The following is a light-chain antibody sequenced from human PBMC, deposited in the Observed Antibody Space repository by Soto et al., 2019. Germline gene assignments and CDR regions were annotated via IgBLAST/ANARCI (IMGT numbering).Light chain of an antibody. V-gene: IGKV1-9*01. Sequence: DIQLTQSPSFLSASVGDRVTITCRASQGISSNLAWYQQTPGRAPKLLIYASSTLQSGVPSRFSGSGSGTEFTLTISSLQPDYFATYYCQQLNTFPVTFGQGTRLDI. J-gene: IGKJ5*01. CDR3: QQLNTFPVT. CDR1: QGISSN. CDR2: ASS.